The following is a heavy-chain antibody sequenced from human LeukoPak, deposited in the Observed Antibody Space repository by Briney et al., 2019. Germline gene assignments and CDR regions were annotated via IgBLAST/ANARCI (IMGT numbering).Heavy chain of an antibody. D-gene: IGHD3-10*01. J-gene: IGHJ6*03. CDR3: AKVPWFGEPYYMDV. CDR1: GFTFSTYA. CDR2: ISGSSDTT. V-gene: IGHV3-23*01. Sequence: GGSLRLSCAASGFTFSTYAMSWVRQAPGRGLEWVSAISGSSDTTYYADSVKGRFTISRDNSKNTLYLQMNSRRAEDTAVYYCAKVPWFGEPYYMDVWGKGTTVTVSS.